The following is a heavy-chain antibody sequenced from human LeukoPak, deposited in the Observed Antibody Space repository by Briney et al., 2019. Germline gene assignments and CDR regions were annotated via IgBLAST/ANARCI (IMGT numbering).Heavy chain of an antibody. CDR3: ARAWGYDSSGYASYFDY. D-gene: IGHD3-22*01. CDR1: GGSISSYY. J-gene: IGHJ4*02. Sequence: SETLSLTCTVSGGSISSYYWSWIRQPPGKGLEWIGYIYYSGSTNYNPSLKSRVTISVDTSKNQFSLKLSSVTAADTAVYYCARAWGYDSSGYASYFDYWGQGTLVTVSS. V-gene: IGHV4-59*01. CDR2: IYYSGST.